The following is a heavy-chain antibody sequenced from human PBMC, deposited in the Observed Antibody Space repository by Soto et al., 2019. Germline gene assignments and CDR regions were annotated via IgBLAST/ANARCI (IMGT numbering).Heavy chain of an antibody. V-gene: IGHV3-48*02. CDR1: GFNFGIYS. CDR2: INGSSSTM. CDR3: ARGDRFRCSGDRCFSDGLFLS. D-gene: IGHD2-15*01. J-gene: IGHJ4*02. Sequence: ASLRLSCAASGFNFGIYSMNWVRQAPGKGLEWISYINGSSSTMYYADSVKGRFIISRDNADNSLYLQMNSLRDADTAVYYCARGDRFRCSGDRCFSDGLFLSWGQGTLVTVSS.